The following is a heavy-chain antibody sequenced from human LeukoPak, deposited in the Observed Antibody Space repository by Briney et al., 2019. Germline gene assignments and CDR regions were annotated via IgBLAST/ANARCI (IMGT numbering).Heavy chain of an antibody. J-gene: IGHJ4*02. CDR1: GYSFTGYY. D-gene: IGHD6-6*01. V-gene: IGHV1-2*02. CDR2: INPNSGGT. Sequence: ASVKVSCKASGYSFTGYYMHWVRQAPGQGLEWMGWINPNSGGTHYAQKFQGRVTMTRDTSISTAYMELSSLRSDDTAIYYCARGPYSTSPHFDYWGQGTLVTVPS. CDR3: ARGPYSTSPHFDY.